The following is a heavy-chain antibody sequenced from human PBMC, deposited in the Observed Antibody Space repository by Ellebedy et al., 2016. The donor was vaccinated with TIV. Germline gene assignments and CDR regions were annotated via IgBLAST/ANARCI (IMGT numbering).Heavy chain of an antibody. V-gene: IGHV4-34*01. J-gene: IGHJ6*03. Sequence: SETLSLTXAVYGGSFSGYYWSWIRQPPGKGLEWIGEINHSGSTNYNPSLKSRVTISVDTSKNQFSLKLSSVTAADTAVYYCARGNKTRPPRYYYYYMDVWGKGTTVTVSS. D-gene: IGHD1-1*01. CDR3: ARGNKTRPPRYYYYYMDV. CDR1: GGSFSGYY. CDR2: INHSGST.